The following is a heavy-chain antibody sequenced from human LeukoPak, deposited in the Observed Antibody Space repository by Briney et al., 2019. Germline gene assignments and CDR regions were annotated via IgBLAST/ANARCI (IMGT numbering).Heavy chain of an antibody. V-gene: IGHV1-69*05. J-gene: IGHJ3*02. D-gene: IGHD3-22*01. CDR1: GGTFSSYA. CDR2: IIPIFGTA. CDR3: ATSYYYDSSGYHDAFDI. Sequence: SVKVSCKASGGTFSSYAISWVRQAPGQGLEWMGRIIPIFGTANYAQKFQGRVTITTGESTSTAYMELSSLRSEDTAVYYCATSYYYDSSGYHDAFDIRGQGTMVTVSS.